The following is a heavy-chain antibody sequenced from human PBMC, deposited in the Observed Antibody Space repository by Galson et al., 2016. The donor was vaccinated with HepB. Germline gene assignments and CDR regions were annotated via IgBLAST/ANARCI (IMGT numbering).Heavy chain of an antibody. V-gene: IGHV3-66*01. CDR3: AKAVTIFGALNVYALGV. J-gene: IGHJ6*02. Sequence: SLRLSCAASEFLVSGHYMSWVRQGPGKGLERVAIIYPAGDTLYAGSVKGRFIISRDSAKNTLYLQMNSLRPGDTGVYYCAKAVTIFGALNVYALGVWGQGTTVTVSS. D-gene: IGHD5/OR15-5a*01. CDR2: IYPAGDT. CDR1: EFLVSGHY.